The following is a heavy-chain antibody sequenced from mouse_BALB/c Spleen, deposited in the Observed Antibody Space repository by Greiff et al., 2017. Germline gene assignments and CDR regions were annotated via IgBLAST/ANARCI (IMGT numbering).Heavy chain of an antibody. J-gene: IGHJ1*01. V-gene: IGHV14-3*02. Sequence: EVKLVESGAELVKPGASVKLSCTASGFNIKDTYMHWVKQRPEQGLEWIGRIDPADGNTKYDPKFQGKATIAADTSSNTAYLQLSSLTSEDTAVYYCARCHYRYDWYFDVWGAGTTVTVSS. CDR1: GFNIKDTY. D-gene: IGHD2-14*01. CDR3: ARCHYRYDWYFDV. CDR2: IDPADGNT.